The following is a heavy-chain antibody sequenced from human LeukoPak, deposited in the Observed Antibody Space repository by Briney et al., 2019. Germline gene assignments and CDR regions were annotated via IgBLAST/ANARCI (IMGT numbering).Heavy chain of an antibody. CDR3: ARGGIYDFWSGNAFDY. Sequence: ASVKVSCKASGYTFTGYYMHWVRQAPGQGLEWMGWINPNSGGTNYAQKFQGRVTMTRDTSISTAYMELSRLRSDDTAVYYCARGGIYDFWSGNAFDYWGQGTLVTVSS. V-gene: IGHV1-2*02. J-gene: IGHJ4*02. D-gene: IGHD3-3*01. CDR2: INPNSGGT. CDR1: GYTFTGYY.